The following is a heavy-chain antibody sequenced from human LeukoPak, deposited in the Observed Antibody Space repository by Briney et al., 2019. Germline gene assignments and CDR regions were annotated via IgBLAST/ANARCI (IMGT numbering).Heavy chain of an antibody. V-gene: IGHV1-69*04. Sequence: SVKVSCKASGGTFSSYAISWVRQAPGQGLEWMGRIIPIFGIANYAQKFQGRVTITADKSTSTAYMELSSLKSEDTAVYYCARSQAVAGTHPYYFDYWGQGTLVTVSS. D-gene: IGHD6-19*01. CDR1: GGTFSSYA. J-gene: IGHJ4*02. CDR3: ARSQAVAGTHPYYFDY. CDR2: IIPIFGIA.